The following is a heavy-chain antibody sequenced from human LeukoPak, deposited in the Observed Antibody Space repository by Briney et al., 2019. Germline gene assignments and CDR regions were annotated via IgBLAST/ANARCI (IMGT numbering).Heavy chain of an antibody. V-gene: IGHV4-39*01. CDR1: GGSISSSSYY. Sequence: PSETLSLTCTVSGGSISSSSYYWGWIRQPPGKGLEWIGSIYYSGSTYYNPSLKSRVTISVDTSKNQFSLKLSSVTAADTAVYYCARQAYSNHVGFDYWGQGTLVTVSS. D-gene: IGHD4-11*01. J-gene: IGHJ4*02. CDR3: ARQAYSNHVGFDY. CDR2: IYYSGST.